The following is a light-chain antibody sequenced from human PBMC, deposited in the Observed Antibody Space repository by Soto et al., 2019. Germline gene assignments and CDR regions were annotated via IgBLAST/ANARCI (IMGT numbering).Light chain of an antibody. J-gene: IGLJ1*01. Sequence: QSVLTQPASVSGSPGQSIVISCTGSSSDVGGYDYVSWYQQHPGKAPQLVIYHVSNRPSGISNRVSGSKSGSTASLTISGLQVEDEADYYCSAYTGSGTFVFGTGTKVTVL. CDR1: SSDVGGYDY. CDR3: SAYTGSGTFV. CDR2: HVS. V-gene: IGLV2-14*01.